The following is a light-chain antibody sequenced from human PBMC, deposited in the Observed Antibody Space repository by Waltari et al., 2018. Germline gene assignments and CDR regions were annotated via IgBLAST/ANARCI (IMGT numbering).Light chain of an antibody. V-gene: IGLV2-11*01. Sequence: QSALTQPRSVSGSPGQSVTIPCTGTRSDVGGYTFVSWYQQHPGTAPKLIISDVTKRPAGVPDRFSGSKSGNTASLTISGLQAEDEADYYCSSYAGNYVAFGGGTKLTVL. CDR2: DVT. CDR3: SSYAGNYVA. CDR1: RSDVGGYTF. J-gene: IGLJ2*01.